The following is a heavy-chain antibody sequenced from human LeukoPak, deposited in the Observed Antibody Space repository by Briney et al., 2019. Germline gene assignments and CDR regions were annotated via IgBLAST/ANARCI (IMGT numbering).Heavy chain of an antibody. D-gene: IGHD3-22*01. CDR2: ISSSSSYI. J-gene: IGHJ4*02. Sequence: GGSLRLSCAASGFTFSIYAMSWVRQAPGKGLEWVSSISSSSSYIYYADSVKGRFTISRDNAKNSLYLQMNSLRAEDTAVYYCASQQYYYDSSGYWEDYWGQGTLVTVSS. CDR1: GFTFSIYA. V-gene: IGHV3-21*01. CDR3: ASQQYYYDSSGYWEDY.